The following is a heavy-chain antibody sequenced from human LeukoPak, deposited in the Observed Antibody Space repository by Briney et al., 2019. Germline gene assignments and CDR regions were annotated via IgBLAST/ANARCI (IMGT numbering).Heavy chain of an antibody. V-gene: IGHV5-10-1*01. CDR2: IDPTDSYT. CDR1: GYIFTSYW. CDR3: ARRGRSSSNFDF. J-gene: IGHJ4*02. Sequence: GESLKISCKGSGYIFTSYWITWVRQMARKGLEWMGMIDPTDSYTNYSPSFQGHVTISTDKSISTAYLHWTSLKASDTAIYYCARRGRSSSNFDFWGQGTLVTVSS. D-gene: IGHD6-6*01.